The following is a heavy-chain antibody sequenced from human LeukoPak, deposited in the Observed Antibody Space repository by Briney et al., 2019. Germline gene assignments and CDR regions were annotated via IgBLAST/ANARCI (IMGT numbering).Heavy chain of an antibody. D-gene: IGHD3-3*01. CDR2: ISGSGGST. V-gene: IGHV3-23*01. CDR1: GFTFSSYA. CDR3: AKVAVAARFLEWLFFFDY. J-gene: IGHJ4*02. Sequence: PGGSLRLSCAASGFTFSSYAMSWVRQAPGKGLEWVSAISGSGGSTYYADSVKSRFTISRDNSKNTLYLQMNSLRAEDTAVYYCAKVAVAARFLEWLFFFDYWGQGTLVTVSS.